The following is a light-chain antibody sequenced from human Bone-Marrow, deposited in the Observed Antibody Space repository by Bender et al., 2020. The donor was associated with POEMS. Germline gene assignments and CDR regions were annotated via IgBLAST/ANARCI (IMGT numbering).Light chain of an antibody. J-gene: IGLJ2*01. Sequence: QSALTQPASVSGSLGQSITISCTGTSSDVGAYNHVSWYQQHPAKAPKLIISEVSNRPSGISHRFSGSKSGNTASLTISRVQGEDEAHYFCSSYTTLSTVIFGGGTELTVL. CDR2: EVS. V-gene: IGLV2-14*01. CDR3: SSYTTLSTVI. CDR1: SSDVGAYNH.